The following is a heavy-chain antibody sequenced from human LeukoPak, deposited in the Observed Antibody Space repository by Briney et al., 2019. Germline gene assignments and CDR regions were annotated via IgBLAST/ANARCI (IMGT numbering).Heavy chain of an antibody. Sequence: SETLSLTCTVSGGSVSSGSYHWSWIRQAPGKGLEWIGHSGNTNYNPSLKSRVTISIDTSNNQFSLRLISVTAADTAVYYCVTYYAGVGGRGHWGSGTLVTVSS. CDR1: GGSVSSGSYH. V-gene: IGHV4-61*01. D-gene: IGHD3-10*01. CDR2: SGNT. J-gene: IGHJ4*02. CDR3: VTYYAGVGGRGH.